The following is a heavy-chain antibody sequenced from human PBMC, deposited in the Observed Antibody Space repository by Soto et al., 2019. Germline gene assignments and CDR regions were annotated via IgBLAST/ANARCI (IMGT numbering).Heavy chain of an antibody. J-gene: IGHJ6*02. Sequence: PGGSLRVSCAASGFTFSSYSMNWVRQAPGKGLEWVSSISSSSSYIYYADSVRGRFTISRDNAKNSLYLQMNSLRAEDTAVYYCARLEVTTVNPYYYYGMDVWGQGTTVTVSS. CDR2: ISSSSSYI. D-gene: IGHD4-17*01. V-gene: IGHV3-21*01. CDR1: GFTFSSYS. CDR3: ARLEVTTVNPYYYYGMDV.